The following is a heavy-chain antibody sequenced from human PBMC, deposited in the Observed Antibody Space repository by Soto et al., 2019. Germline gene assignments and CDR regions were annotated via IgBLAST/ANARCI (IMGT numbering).Heavy chain of an antibody. CDR1: GFSLGTHGVG. CDR3: AHAMLYCTGGSCSTWFDS. V-gene: IGHV2-5*02. CDR2: IYWDDDK. Sequence: QITLKESGPTLVKPTQTLTLTCTFSGFSLGTHGVGVGWVRQPAGKALEWLALIYWDDDKRYSASLNSRLTIPKDTSKNPVVLTMTNMDPVDTATYFCAHAMLYCTGGSCSTWFDSWGQGTLVTVSS. J-gene: IGHJ5*01. D-gene: IGHD2-8*02.